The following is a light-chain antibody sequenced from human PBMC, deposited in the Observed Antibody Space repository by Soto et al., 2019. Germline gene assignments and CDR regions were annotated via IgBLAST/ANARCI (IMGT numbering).Light chain of an antibody. CDR1: QSVSSY. CDR3: QQYHSYWT. CDR2: DAS. J-gene: IGKJ1*01. Sequence: EIVWTHSPSTLSLSPWERATLSFRASQSVSSYLAWYQQKPGQAPRLLIYDASNRATGIPARFSGSGSGTDFTLTITSLQSEDFSTYYCQQYHSYWTFGQGTKVDIK. V-gene: IGKV3-11*01.